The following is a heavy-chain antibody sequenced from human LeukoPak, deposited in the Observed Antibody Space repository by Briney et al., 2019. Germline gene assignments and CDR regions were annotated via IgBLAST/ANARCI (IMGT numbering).Heavy chain of an antibody. CDR3: TRDRDTGRVGTTDFDY. CDR1: GFTFSSYN. J-gene: IGHJ4*02. Sequence: GGSLRLSCAASGFTFSSYNMNWVRQAPGKGLEWVSYISSIGSITHYGDSVKGRFTISRDNAKNSLYLQMNSLRAEDTAVYYCTRDRDTGRVGTTDFDYWGQGTLVTVSS. D-gene: IGHD5-12*01. CDR2: ISSIGSIT. V-gene: IGHV3-48*04.